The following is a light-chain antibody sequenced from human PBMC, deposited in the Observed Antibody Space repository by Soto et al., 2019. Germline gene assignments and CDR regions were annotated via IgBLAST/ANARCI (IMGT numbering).Light chain of an antibody. CDR1: SSDFGTYNL. V-gene: IGLV2-23*01. CDR3: CSFTASNTHV. J-gene: IGLJ1*01. CDR2: ARS. Sequence: QSALTQPASVSGSPGQSITISCTGISSDFGTYNLVSWYQHHPGKVPKLIIYARSKRPSGVSDRFSGSKSGNTASLTISGLQAEDEAVYYCCSFTASNTHVFGTGTKVTVL.